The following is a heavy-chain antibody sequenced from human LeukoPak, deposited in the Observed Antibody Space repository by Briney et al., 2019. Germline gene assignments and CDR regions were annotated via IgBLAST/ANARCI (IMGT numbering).Heavy chain of an antibody. D-gene: IGHD2-2*01. CDR3: ARPLGYCSSNSCYLDV. J-gene: IGHJ6*03. V-gene: IGHV1-2*06. CDR2: INVNSGGT. CDR1: GYTFTGYY. Sequence: ASVKVSCKASGYTFTGYYMHWVRQAPGQGLEWMGRINVNSGGTNYAQKFQGRVTMTRDTSISTAYMELRRLGSDDTAVYYCARPLGYCSSNSCYLDVWGKGTTVTVSS.